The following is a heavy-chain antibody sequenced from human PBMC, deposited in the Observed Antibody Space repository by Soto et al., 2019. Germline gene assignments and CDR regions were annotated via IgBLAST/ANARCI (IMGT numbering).Heavy chain of an antibody. J-gene: IGHJ4*02. Sequence: GGSLRLSCAASGFTFSSYGMHWVRQAPGKGLEWVAVIWYDGSNKYYADSVKGRFTISRDNSKNTLYLQMDSLRPEDTAVYFCAKEGSPKVSRWDDYWGQGTLVTVSS. CDR3: AKEGSPKVSRWDDY. CDR2: IWYDGSNK. D-gene: IGHD1-26*01. V-gene: IGHV3-30*02. CDR1: GFTFSSYG.